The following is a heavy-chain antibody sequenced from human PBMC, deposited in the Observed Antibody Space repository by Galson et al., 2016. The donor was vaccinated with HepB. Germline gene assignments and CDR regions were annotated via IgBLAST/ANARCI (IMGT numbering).Heavy chain of an antibody. D-gene: IGHD2-15*01. CDR1: GFTFSSDS. CDR3: VREGGYCYGDSCRYFDL. V-gene: IGHV3-21*01. Sequence: SLRLSCADSGFTFSSDSVNWVRQAPGKGLEWISSTSRSSSLIYYADSVTGRFTISRDNAKRSLYLQMNSLRVEDTAVYYCVREGGYCYGDSCRYFDLWGRGTVVTVSS. J-gene: IGHJ2*01. CDR2: TSRSSSLI.